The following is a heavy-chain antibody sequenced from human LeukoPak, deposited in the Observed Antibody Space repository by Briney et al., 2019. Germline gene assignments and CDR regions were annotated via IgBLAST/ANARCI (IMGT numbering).Heavy chain of an antibody. CDR2: VFHTGST. D-gene: IGHD6-19*01. CDR1: RGSIISYY. J-gene: IGHJ6*02. V-gene: IGHV4-59*01. Sequence: PSETLSLTCTVSRGSIISYYWSWIRQSPGKGLEWIGYVFHTGSTNYNPSLRSRVTMSVDRSRSQFSLEVRSVTAADTGVYFCARGNIAVTGPGVFCYYGMDVWGQGTTVTVSS. CDR3: ARGNIAVTGPGVFCYYGMDV.